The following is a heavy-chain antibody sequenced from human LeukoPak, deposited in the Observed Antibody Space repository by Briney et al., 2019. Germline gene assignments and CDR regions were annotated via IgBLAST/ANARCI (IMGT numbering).Heavy chain of an antibody. CDR1: GFTFDDYT. D-gene: IGHD2-2*01. Sequence: GGSLRLSCAASGFTFDDYTMHWVRQAPGKGLEWVSLISWDGGSTYYADSVKGRFTISRDNSKNSLYLQMNSLRTEDTALYYCAKDVSTSYQFDCWGQGTLVTVSS. J-gene: IGHJ4*02. V-gene: IGHV3-43*01. CDR3: AKDVSTSYQFDC. CDR2: ISWDGGST.